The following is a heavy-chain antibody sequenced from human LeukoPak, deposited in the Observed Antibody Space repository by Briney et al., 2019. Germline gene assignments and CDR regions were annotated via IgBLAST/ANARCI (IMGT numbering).Heavy chain of an antibody. CDR2: ISSSSSSYI. Sequence: GGSLRLSCAASGFTFSSYSMNWVRQAPGKGLEWVSSISSSSSSYIYYADSVKGRFTISRDNAKNSLYLQMNSLRAEDTAVYYCASIGQFDWLLSRGYFDYWGQGTLVTVSS. CDR1: GFTFSSYS. D-gene: IGHD3-9*01. CDR3: ASIGQFDWLLSRGYFDY. J-gene: IGHJ4*02. V-gene: IGHV3-21*01.